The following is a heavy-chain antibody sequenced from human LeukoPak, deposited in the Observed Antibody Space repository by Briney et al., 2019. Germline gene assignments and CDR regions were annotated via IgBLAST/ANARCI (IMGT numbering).Heavy chain of an antibody. V-gene: IGHV3-74*01. CDR3: AREGVRGVTTSHYYYGMDV. D-gene: IGHD3-10*01. J-gene: IGHJ6*02. CDR1: GFTFSNYW. Sequence: TGGSLRLSCAASGFTFSNYWMHWVRQAPGKGLVWVSRINSDGSSTSYADSVKGRFTISRDNAKNTLYLQMNSLRAEDTAVYYCAREGVRGVTTSHYYYGMDVWGQGTTVTASS. CDR2: INSDGSST.